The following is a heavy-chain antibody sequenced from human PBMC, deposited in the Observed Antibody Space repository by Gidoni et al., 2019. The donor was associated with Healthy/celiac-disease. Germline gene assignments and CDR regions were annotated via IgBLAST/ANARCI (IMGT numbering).Heavy chain of an antibody. CDR1: GRTFRSYA. J-gene: IGHJ4*02. Sequence: QAQLVQSGAAVKKPGSSVNVSCKASGRTFRSYAISCVRQAPGQGLEWMGGIIPICGTANYAQKFQGRVTITADKSTSTAYMELSSLRSEDTAVYYCARGPWNYLIDYWGQGTLVTVSS. D-gene: IGHD1-7*01. CDR3: ARGPWNYLIDY. V-gene: IGHV1-69*06. CDR2: IIPICGTA.